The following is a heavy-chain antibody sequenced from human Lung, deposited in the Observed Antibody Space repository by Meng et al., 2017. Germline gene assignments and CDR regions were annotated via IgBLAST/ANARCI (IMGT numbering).Heavy chain of an antibody. CDR3: ARGPTTMAHDFDY. J-gene: IGHJ4*02. D-gene: IGHD4-11*01. CDR2: INHSGST. V-gene: IGHV4-34*01. Sequence: QVQLNEGGAGLLDPSETLSLTCVVSGGSFSDYYWSWIRQPPGKGLEWIGEINHSGSTNYNPSLESRATISVDTSQNNLSLKLSSVTAADSAVYYCARGPTTMAHDFDYWGQGTLVTVSS. CDR1: GGSFSDYY.